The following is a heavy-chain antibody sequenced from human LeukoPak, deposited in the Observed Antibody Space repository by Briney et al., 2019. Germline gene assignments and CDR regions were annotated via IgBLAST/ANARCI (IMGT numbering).Heavy chain of an antibody. Sequence: PSETLSLTCTVSGASISTYYWSWIRQPAGKGLEWIGRIYTSGNTNYNPSLKSRVTMSVDTSEKQFSLKLSSVTAADTAVYFCARDHGSGSRRYFDYWGQGTLVTVSS. J-gene: IGHJ4*02. CDR1: GASISTYY. CDR3: ARDHGSGSRRYFDY. V-gene: IGHV4-4*07. D-gene: IGHD3-10*01. CDR2: IYTSGNT.